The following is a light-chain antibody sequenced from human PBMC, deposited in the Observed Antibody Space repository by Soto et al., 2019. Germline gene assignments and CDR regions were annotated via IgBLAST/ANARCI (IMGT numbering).Light chain of an antibody. Sequence: AIQMTQSPSSLSASVGDRVTLTCRSSQGIRSDLGWYQQKPGKAPKLLIYGASSLQSGVPSRFSGSGSGTDFTLTISSLHPEDFATYYCLQDYNYPLPFGGGTKVEIK. CDR3: LQDYNYPLP. J-gene: IGKJ4*01. CDR2: GAS. V-gene: IGKV1-6*01. CDR1: QGIRSD.